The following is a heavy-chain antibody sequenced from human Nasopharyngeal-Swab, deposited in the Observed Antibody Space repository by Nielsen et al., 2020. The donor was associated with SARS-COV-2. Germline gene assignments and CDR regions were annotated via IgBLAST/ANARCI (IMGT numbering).Heavy chain of an antibody. Sequence: ASVKVSCKASGYTFTSYALHWVRQAPGQRPEWMGWINAGNGNANYSQKFQDRVTITRDTSASTAYMELTSLRSGDTAVYYCARAALYCSGSNCSSNYYYYMDVWGKGTTVTVSS. D-gene: IGHD2-15*01. CDR3: ARAALYCSGSNCSSNYYYYMDV. J-gene: IGHJ6*03. CDR1: GYTFTSYA. CDR2: INAGNGNA. V-gene: IGHV1-3*01.